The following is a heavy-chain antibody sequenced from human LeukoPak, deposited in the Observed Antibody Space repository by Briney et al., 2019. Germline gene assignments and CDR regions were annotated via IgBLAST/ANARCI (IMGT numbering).Heavy chain of an antibody. CDR1: GYTFTSYY. J-gene: IGHJ3*02. V-gene: IGHV1-46*01. CDR2: INPSGGST. D-gene: IGHD3-3*01. Sequence: ASVKVSCKAPGYTFTSYYMHWVRQAPGQGLEWMGIINPSGGSTSYAQKFQGRVTMTRDTSTSTVYMELSSLRSEDTAVYYCARDHDFRSGDHDAFDIWGQGTMVTVSS. CDR3: ARDHDFRSGDHDAFDI.